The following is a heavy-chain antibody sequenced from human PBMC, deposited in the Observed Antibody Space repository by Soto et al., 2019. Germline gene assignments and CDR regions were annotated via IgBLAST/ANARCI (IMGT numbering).Heavy chain of an antibody. Sequence: QVQLVESGGGVVQPGRSLRLSCAASGFTFSSYGMHWVRQAPGKGLEWVAVIWYDGSNKYYADSVKGRFTISRDNSKNPLYLQMNSLRAEDTAVYYCAREGGHCSSTSCHYYYYGMDVWGQGTTVTVSS. CDR2: IWYDGSNK. D-gene: IGHD2-2*01. CDR3: AREGGHCSSTSCHYYYYGMDV. CDR1: GFTFSSYG. V-gene: IGHV3-33*01. J-gene: IGHJ6*02.